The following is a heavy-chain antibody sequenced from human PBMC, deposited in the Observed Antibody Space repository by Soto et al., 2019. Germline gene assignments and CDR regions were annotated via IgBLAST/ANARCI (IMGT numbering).Heavy chain of an antibody. CDR3: ARVVPGAEAWFGA. Sequence: QVQLVQSGGEVKRPGASVKVSCKTSGYTFSNYGITWVRQAPGQPLELVGWISLYSDAANYAQKFQGRVSITTDTSTTTAYMELRSLRSDDTAVYYCARVVPGAEAWFGAWGQGTLVTVSS. D-gene: IGHD2-2*01. V-gene: IGHV1-18*01. CDR2: ISLYSDAA. CDR1: GYTFSNYG. J-gene: IGHJ5*02.